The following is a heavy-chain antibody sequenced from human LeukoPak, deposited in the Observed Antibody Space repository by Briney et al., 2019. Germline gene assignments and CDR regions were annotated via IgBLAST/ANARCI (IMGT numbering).Heavy chain of an antibody. CDR1: GFTFSSYG. V-gene: IGHV3-30*03. D-gene: IGHD6-19*01. CDR2: ISYDGSNK. Sequence: PGGSLRLSCAASGFTFSSYGMHWVRQAPGKGLEWVAVISYDGSNKYYADSVKGRFTISRDNSKNTLYLQMNSLRAEDTAVSYCARGTPSSSGWLYYGMDVWGQGTTVTVSS. CDR3: ARGTPSSSGWLYYGMDV. J-gene: IGHJ6*02.